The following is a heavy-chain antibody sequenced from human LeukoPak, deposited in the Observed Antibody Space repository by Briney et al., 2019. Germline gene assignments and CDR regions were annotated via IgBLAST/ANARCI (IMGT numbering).Heavy chain of an antibody. CDR1: GFPFISQA. CDR2: ISYDGSNK. Sequence: GSLRLSCAASGFPFISQAMHWVRQAPGKGLGWVAVISYDGSNKYYADSVKGRFTISRDNSKNTLYLQMNSLRGEDTAVFYCAKDWTAVATEQRGYYMDVWGKGTTVIVSS. CDR3: AKDWTAVATEQRGYYMDV. D-gene: IGHD5-12*01. J-gene: IGHJ6*03. V-gene: IGHV3-30*04.